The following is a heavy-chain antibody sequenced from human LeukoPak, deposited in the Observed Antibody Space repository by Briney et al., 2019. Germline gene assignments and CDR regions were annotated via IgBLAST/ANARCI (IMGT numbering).Heavy chain of an antibody. D-gene: IGHD5-12*01. Sequence: GGSLRLSCAASGFTFSSYSMNWVRQAPGKGLERLSYIGGGSSTIFYADSVKGRFTISRDNAKNSLFLQMNSLRDEDTAVYYCARDGARGVATDYDYWGQGTLVTVSS. V-gene: IGHV3-48*02. CDR3: ARDGARGVATDYDY. J-gene: IGHJ4*02. CDR1: GFTFSSYS. CDR2: IGGGSSTI.